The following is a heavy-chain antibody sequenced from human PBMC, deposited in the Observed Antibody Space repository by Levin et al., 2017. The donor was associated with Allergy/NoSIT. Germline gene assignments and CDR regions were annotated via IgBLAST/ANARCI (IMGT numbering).Heavy chain of an antibody. CDR1: GGSISSYY. D-gene: IGHD6-13*01. V-gene: IGHV4-59*01. CDR3: ARDKHHGYDA. J-gene: IGHJ4*02. CDR2: ISDSGDT. Sequence: LSQTLSLTCIVSGGSISSYYWSWIRQPPGKGLEWIGFISDSGDTNYNSSLKSRVTISVDTSKNQFPLNLRSVTAADTAVYYCARDKHHGYDAWGQGILVTVSS.